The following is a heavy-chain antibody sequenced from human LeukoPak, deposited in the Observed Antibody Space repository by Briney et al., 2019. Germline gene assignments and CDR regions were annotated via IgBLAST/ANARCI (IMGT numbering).Heavy chain of an antibody. D-gene: IGHD6-19*01. V-gene: IGHV4-31*03. CDR3: AREKHGLAPRGPFDN. J-gene: IGHJ4*02. CDR1: GGSISSGDYY. CDR2: IYYSGST. Sequence: PSETLSLTCTVSGGSISSGDYYWSWIRQLPGKGLEWIGFIYYSGSTYYTPSLESRLTISLDTSKNQFSLRLSSVAAADTAVYYCAREKHGLAPRGPFDNWGQGTLVTVSS.